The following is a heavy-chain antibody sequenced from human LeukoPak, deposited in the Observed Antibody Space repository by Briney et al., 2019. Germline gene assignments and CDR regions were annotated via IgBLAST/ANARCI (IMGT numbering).Heavy chain of an antibody. D-gene: IGHD2-15*01. Sequence: GESLKISCKGSRYIFTSYWIGWVRQMPGKGLEWMGIIYPGDSDTRCSPSFQGQVTISADKSISTAYLQWNSLKASDTAMYYCARFVGACSGGSCYSDYWGQGTLVTVSS. CDR1: RYIFTSYW. V-gene: IGHV5-51*01. J-gene: IGHJ4*02. CDR3: ARFVGACSGGSCYSDY. CDR2: IYPGDSDT.